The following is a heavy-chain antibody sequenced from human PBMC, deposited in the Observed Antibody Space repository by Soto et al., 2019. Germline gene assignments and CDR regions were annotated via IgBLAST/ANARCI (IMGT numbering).Heavy chain of an antibody. D-gene: IGHD3-22*01. Sequence: PSETLSLTYTVSGGSISSYYWSWIRQPPGKGLEWIGYIYYSGSTNYNPSLKSRVTISVDTSKNQFSLKLSSVTAADTAVYYCARGRGSSGYYRGGAFDIWGQGTMVTVSS. V-gene: IGHV4-59*01. CDR1: GGSISSYY. CDR2: IYYSGST. J-gene: IGHJ3*02. CDR3: ARGRGSSGYYRGGAFDI.